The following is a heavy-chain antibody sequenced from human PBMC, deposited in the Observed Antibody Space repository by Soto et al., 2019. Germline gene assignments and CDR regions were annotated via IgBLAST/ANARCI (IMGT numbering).Heavy chain of an antibody. CDR1: GYTFTSYG. V-gene: IGHV1-18*04. CDR2: ISAYNGNT. J-gene: IGHJ1*01. CDR3: ARDCSSTSCYIKYFQH. D-gene: IGHD2-2*02. Sequence: ASVKVFCKASGYTFTSYGISWVRQAPGQGLEWMGWISAYNGNTNYAQKLQGRVTMTTDTSTSTAYMELRSLRSDDTAVYYCARDCSSTSCYIKYFQHWGQGTLVTVSS.